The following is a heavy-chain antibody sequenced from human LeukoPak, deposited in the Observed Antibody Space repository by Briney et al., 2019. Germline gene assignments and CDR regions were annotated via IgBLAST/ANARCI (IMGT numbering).Heavy chain of an antibody. D-gene: IGHD5-18*01. V-gene: IGHV3-15*01. CDR3: TTHIYGPDS. Sequence: PGGYLRLSCAASGFTFSYVWMIWVRQAPGKGLEWVGRIKSKTDGGTTDHAAPVKGRFTISRDDSKNTLYLQMNSLKSEDTAVYYCTTHIYGPDSWGQGILVTVSS. CDR2: IKSKTDGGTT. J-gene: IGHJ4*02. CDR1: GFTFSYVW.